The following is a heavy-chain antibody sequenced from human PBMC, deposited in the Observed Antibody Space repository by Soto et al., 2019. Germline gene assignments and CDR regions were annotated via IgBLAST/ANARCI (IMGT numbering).Heavy chain of an antibody. J-gene: IGHJ4*02. CDR3: ATGGGGSSGSEGGSKMDY. D-gene: IGHD3-16*01. CDR2: IGPAGDT. V-gene: IGHV3-13*01. Sequence: EVQLVESGGGLVQPGGSLRLSCAASGFTFSSYDMHWVRQPPGKGLEWVSAIGPAGDTYYPGSVQGRFPISRDNAKNSFYFKVNTRRAGDTAIYYCATGGGGSSGSEGGSKMDYGGKETLVTVPS. CDR1: GFTFSSYD.